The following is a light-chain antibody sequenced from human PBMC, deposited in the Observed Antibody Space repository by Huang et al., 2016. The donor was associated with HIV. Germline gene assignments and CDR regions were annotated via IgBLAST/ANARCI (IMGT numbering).Light chain of an antibody. CDR2: STS. V-gene: IGKV1-NL1*01. CDR3: QQYYTSPT. J-gene: IGKJ1*01. Sequence: DIQMTQSPSSLSAFVGDTVTITCRASQGISNSVAWYQQKPGKAPKLLLYSTSRLESGVPSRFRGGGSGTDDTLTINSLQPDDFATYDCQQYYTSPTFGQGSKVEIK. CDR1: QGISNS.